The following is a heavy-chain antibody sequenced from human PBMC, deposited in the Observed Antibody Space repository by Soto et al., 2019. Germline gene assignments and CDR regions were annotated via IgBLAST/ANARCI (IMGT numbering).Heavy chain of an antibody. Sequence: GASVKVSCKASGYTFTGYFIHWVRQAPGQGLEWMGWINYNSGDTNYAQKFQGRVTMTRDTSISTAYMELSRLRSDDTAVYYCAILVGASSSDYWGQGTMVTVSS. J-gene: IGHJ4*02. CDR3: AILVGASSSDY. V-gene: IGHV1-2*02. D-gene: IGHD1-26*01. CDR2: INYNSGDT. CDR1: GYTFTGYF.